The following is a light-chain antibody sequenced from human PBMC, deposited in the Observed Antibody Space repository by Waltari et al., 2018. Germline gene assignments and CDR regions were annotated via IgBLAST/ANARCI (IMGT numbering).Light chain of an antibody. V-gene: IGLV2-11*01. J-gene: IGLJ3*02. CDR3: RSSVASLTVV. CDR2: DAN. CDR1: STSVGTYMC. Sequence: QSSLTPPRSVSASPGQSATVSVTGTSTSVGTYMCTSWYQHHSGRAPQLFIFDANKRPLGVPARFFGSKSGNTASLTISGLQAEDEAYYYCRSSVASLTVVFGGGTKVTVL.